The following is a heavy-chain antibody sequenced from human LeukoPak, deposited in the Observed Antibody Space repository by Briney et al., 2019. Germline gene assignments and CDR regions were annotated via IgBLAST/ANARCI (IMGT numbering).Heavy chain of an antibody. V-gene: IGHV3-48*01. CDR1: GFTFNSYA. CDR2: ISSRGTT. D-gene: IGHD3-9*01. J-gene: IGHJ2*01. CDR3: TRGVPATISGWYFDL. Sequence: GGSLRLSCAASGFTFNSYAISWVRQAPGKGLEWISYISSRGTTYYADSVKGRFTISRDNARNSLCLQGDSLTAADTAVYYCTRGVPATISGWYFDLWGRGTLVTVSS.